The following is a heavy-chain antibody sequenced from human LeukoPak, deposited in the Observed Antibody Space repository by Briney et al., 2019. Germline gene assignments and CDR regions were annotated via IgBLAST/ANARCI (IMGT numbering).Heavy chain of an antibody. Sequence: GGSLRLSCAASRLSFSDYNMSWIRQAPGKGLEWVSYVSRSGDSIYYADSVKGRFTIFRDNAKNSLFLQMNGLRAEDTAVYYCARVYRDTVTTDYFDYWGQGTLVTVSS. J-gene: IGHJ4*02. CDR2: VSRSGDSI. V-gene: IGHV3-11*01. CDR3: ARVYRDTVTTDYFDY. D-gene: IGHD4-11*01. CDR1: RLSFSDYN.